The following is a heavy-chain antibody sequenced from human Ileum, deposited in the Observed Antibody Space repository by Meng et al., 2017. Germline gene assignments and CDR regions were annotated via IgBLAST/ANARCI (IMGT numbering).Heavy chain of an antibody. J-gene: IGHJ4*02. Sequence: QGQLKEAGPGLVKPSETLSLPCTVSGGSISGYFWSWIRQPAGKGLEWIGRLYTSGITNYNPSLKSRVTMSVDTSKSQFSLNLTSVTAADTDIYYCAREEQQLGFDSWGQGTLVTVSS. CDR3: AREEQQLGFDS. V-gene: IGHV4-4*07. CDR2: LYTSGIT. CDR1: GGSISGYF. D-gene: IGHD1-1*01.